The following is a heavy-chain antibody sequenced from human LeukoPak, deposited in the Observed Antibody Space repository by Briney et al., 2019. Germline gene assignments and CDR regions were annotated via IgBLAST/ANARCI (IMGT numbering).Heavy chain of an antibody. J-gene: IGHJ4*02. CDR1: GYTFTNYG. V-gene: IGHV1-18*01. Sequence: ASVRVSCKASGYTFTNYGISWVRQAPGQGLEWMGWISADNGNTYHTQNFQGRVSMTTDTSTSTAYMEVRSLRSDDTAVFYCARVDILTGYYFFDSWGQGTLVTVSS. CDR2: ISADNGNT. D-gene: IGHD3-9*01. CDR3: ARVDILTGYYFFDS.